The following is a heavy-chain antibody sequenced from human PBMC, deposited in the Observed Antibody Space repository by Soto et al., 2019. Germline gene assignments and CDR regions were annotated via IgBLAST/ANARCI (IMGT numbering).Heavy chain of an antibody. D-gene: IGHD1-26*01. CDR1: GFSLSTSGVG. CDR3: AHRVGELPFDY. CDR2: IYWDDDK. J-gene: IGHJ4*02. Sequence: QITLKESGPTLVKPTQTLTLTCTFSGFSLSTSGVGVGWIRQPPGKALEWLALIYWDDDKRYSPSLKSRLTITKDTSTNQVVLTMTNMDPVDTAPYSCAHRVGELPFDYWGQGTLVTVSS. V-gene: IGHV2-5*02.